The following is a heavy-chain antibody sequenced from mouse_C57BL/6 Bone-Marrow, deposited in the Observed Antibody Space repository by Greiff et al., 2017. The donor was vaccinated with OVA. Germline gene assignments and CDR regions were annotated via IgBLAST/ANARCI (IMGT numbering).Heavy chain of an antibody. D-gene: IGHD1-1*01. Sequence: QVHVKQSGAELVKPGASVKISCKASGYAFSSYWMNWVKQRPGKGLEWIGQIYPGDGDTNYKGKFKGKANLTADKSSSTAYMQLSSLTSEDSAVYFCAMRVVAPFYAMDYWGQGTSVTVSS. CDR2: IYPGDGDT. CDR3: AMRVVAPFYAMDY. J-gene: IGHJ4*01. V-gene: IGHV1-80*01. CDR1: GYAFSSYW.